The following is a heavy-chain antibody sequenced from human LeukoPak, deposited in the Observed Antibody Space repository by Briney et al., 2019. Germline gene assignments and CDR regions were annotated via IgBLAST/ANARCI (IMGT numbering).Heavy chain of an antibody. V-gene: IGHV1-2*02. CDR1: GYTFTGYY. J-gene: IGHJ5*02. CDR3: ARGHSSRPNWFDP. Sequence: GASVKVSCKASGYTFTGYYMHWVRQAPGQGLEWMGWINPNSGGTNYAQKFQGRVTMTRDTSISTAYMELSRLRSDDTAVYYCARGHSSRPNWFDPWGQGTLVTVSS. CDR2: INPNSGGT. D-gene: IGHD6-13*01.